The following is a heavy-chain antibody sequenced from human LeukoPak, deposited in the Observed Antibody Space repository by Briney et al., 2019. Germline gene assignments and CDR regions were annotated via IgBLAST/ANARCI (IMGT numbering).Heavy chain of an antibody. D-gene: IGHD3-3*02. Sequence: GFSVKVSCKASRYTFTSYYMHWVGQAPGQGLEWMGIINPSAGSTSYAQKFQGRVTMTRATSTSTVYMALSRLRSEDRAAYYCAGGQFWFEYWGERKLVTVSS. V-gene: IGHV1-46*01. CDR1: RYTFTSYY. CDR3: AGGQFWFEY. CDR2: INPSAGST. J-gene: IGHJ4*02.